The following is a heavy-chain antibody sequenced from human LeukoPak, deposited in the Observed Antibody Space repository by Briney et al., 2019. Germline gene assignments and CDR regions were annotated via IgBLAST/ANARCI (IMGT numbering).Heavy chain of an antibody. CDR2: INHSGST. J-gene: IGHJ6*03. CDR3: ARAYYYGSGSYYIRTYYYYYMDV. V-gene: IGHV4-34*01. CDR1: GGSFSGYY. Sequence: SETLSLTCAVYGGSFSGYYWSWIRQPPGKGLEWIGEINHSGSTNYNPSLKSRVTISVDTSKNQFSLKLSSVTAADTAVYYCARAYYYGSGSYYIRTYYYYYMDVWGKGTTVTVSS. D-gene: IGHD3-10*01.